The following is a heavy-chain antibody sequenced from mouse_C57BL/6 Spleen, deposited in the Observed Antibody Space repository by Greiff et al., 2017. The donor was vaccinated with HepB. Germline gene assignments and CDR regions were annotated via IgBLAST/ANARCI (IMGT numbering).Heavy chain of an antibody. D-gene: IGHD2-1*01. CDR3: TIPHYGNLKVDWYFDV. J-gene: IGHJ1*03. V-gene: IGHV14-1*01. Sequence: VQLQQSGAELVRPGASVKLSCTASGFNIKDYYMHWVKQRPEQGLEWIGRIDPEDGDTEYAPKFQGKATMTADTSSNTAYLQLSSLTSEDTAVYYWTIPHYGNLKVDWYFDVWGTGTTVTVSS. CDR1: GFNIKDYY. CDR2: IDPEDGDT.